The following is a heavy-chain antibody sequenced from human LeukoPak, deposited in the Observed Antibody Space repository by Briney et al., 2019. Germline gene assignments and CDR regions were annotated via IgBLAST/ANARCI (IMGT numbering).Heavy chain of an antibody. V-gene: IGHV3-30*04. CDR1: GRMFITYS. D-gene: IGHD2/OR15-2a*01. CDR2: ISADESDI. Sequence: GGSLKLSRAPSGRMFITYSMHGVRQAPGKGLEWLSMISADESDITYTDSVKGRFTTSRDNSKNTLYLQMTSLRPEDTALYYCVSQDGNTFVDAFYTWGQGTMLIVSS. J-gene: IGHJ3*02. CDR3: VSQDGNTFVDAFYT.